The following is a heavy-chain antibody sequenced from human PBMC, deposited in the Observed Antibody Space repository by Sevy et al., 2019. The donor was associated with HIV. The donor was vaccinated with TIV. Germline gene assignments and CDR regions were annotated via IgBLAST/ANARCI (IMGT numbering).Heavy chain of an antibody. Sequence: GGSLRLSCTAAGFTYSNAWMSWVRQAPGKGLEWVGRIKSESDGGGTDYAAFVKGRVTISREESEYKRYVQMNSLKTEATAVYYYSTEDTSYVYYQSTDVWGQGTPVTVSS. V-gene: IGHV3-15*01. D-gene: IGHD1-26*01. CDR2: IKSESDGGGT. CDR3: STEDTSYVYYQSTDV. J-gene: IGHJ6*02. CDR1: GFTYSNAW.